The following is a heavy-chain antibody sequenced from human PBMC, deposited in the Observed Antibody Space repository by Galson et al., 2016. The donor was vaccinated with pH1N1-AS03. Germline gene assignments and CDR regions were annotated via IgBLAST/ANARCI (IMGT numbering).Heavy chain of an antibody. CDR2: IYSIGGT. Sequence: SETLYLTCTVSSGSISSYSWNWIRQPPGKGLEWIGSIYSIGGTNYNPSLNSRITISVETSKNQFSLKLRSVTAADTAVYYCARATAVGPPMFDYWGQGTVATVSS. V-gene: IGHV4-59*01. D-gene: IGHD6-13*01. CDR3: ARATAVGPPMFDY. CDR1: SGSISSYS. J-gene: IGHJ4*02.